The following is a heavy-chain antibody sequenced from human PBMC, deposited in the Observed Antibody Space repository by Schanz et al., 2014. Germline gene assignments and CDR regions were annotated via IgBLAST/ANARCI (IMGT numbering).Heavy chain of an antibody. CDR3: AREEGYGYGPGAFDI. CDR2: INPDGSGK. J-gene: IGHJ6*02. Sequence: DVQLVESGGGLVQSGGSLRLSCAASGFNFGDYYMTWVRQAPGKGLESVAKINPDGSGKYYVVSVEGRFTISRDNAKNTLSLQMNSLRAEDTAVYYCAREEGYGYGPGAFDIWGQGTTVTVSS. V-gene: IGHV3-7*01. CDR1: GFNFGDYY. D-gene: IGHD5-18*01.